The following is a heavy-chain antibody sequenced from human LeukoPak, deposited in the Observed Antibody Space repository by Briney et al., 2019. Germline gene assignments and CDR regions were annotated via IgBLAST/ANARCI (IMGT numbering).Heavy chain of an antibody. CDR3: ARGTVARLEFQH. V-gene: IGHV1-69*13. J-gene: IGHJ1*01. Sequence: GASVKVSCKASGGTFSSYAISWVRQAPGQGLEWMGGIIPIFGTANYAQKFQGRVTITADESTSTAYMELSSLRSEDTAVYYCARGTVARLEFQHWGQGTLVTVSS. CDR1: GGTFSSYA. CDR2: IIPIFGTA. D-gene: IGHD4-23*01.